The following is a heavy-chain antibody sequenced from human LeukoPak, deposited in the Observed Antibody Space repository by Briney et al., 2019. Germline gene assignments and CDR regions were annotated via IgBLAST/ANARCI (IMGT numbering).Heavy chain of an antibody. CDR3: ARRGTIAVPVFWFDP. Sequence: GGSLRLSCAASGFTFSSYWMSWVRQAPGKGLEWVANIKQDGSEKYYLDSLEGRFTISRGNAKNSVYLQINRLRAEDTAVYYCARRGTIAVPVFWFDPWGQGTLVIVSS. V-gene: IGHV3-7*01. CDR1: GFTFSSYW. J-gene: IGHJ5*02. D-gene: IGHD6-19*01. CDR2: IKQDGSEK.